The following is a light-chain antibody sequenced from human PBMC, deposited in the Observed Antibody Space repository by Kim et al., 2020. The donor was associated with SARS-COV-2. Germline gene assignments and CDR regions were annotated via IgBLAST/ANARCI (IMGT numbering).Light chain of an antibody. Sequence: SPGERATRSCRASQSVSTYLAWYQQKPGQAPRLLIYDASNRATGIPDRFSGSGSGTDFTLTISSLESEDFAVYYCQQQSNWPPALTFGGGTKLEI. CDR1: QSVSTY. V-gene: IGKV3-11*01. CDR2: DAS. J-gene: IGKJ4*01. CDR3: QQQSNWPPALT.